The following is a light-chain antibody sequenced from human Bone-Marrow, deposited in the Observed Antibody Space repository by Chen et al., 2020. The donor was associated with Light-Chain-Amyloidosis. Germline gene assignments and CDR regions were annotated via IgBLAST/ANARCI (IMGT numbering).Light chain of an antibody. CDR1: DLPTKY. J-gene: IGLJ2*01. CDR2: RDT. CDR3: QSADSSGTYEVI. Sequence: SYELTQPPSVSVSPGPTATITCSGDDLPTKYAYWYQQKPGQAPVLVIHRDTERPSGISERFSGSSSGTTATLTISGVQAEDEADYHCQSADSSGTYEVIFGGGTKLTV. V-gene: IGLV3-25*03.